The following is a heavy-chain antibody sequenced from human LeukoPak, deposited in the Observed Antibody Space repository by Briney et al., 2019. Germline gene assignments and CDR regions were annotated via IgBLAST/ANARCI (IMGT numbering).Heavy chain of an antibody. V-gene: IGHV3-48*04. Sequence: TGGTLRLSCAASGFTFSSYSMNWVRRAPGKGLEWVSYISSSSSTIYYADSVKGRFTISRDNAKNSIYLQMNSLRAEDTAMYYCGRVAAGSYYIPTDYWGQGSLVTVSS. CDR2: ISSSSSTI. CDR3: GRVAAGSYYIPTDY. D-gene: IGHD1-26*01. J-gene: IGHJ4*02. CDR1: GFTFSSYS.